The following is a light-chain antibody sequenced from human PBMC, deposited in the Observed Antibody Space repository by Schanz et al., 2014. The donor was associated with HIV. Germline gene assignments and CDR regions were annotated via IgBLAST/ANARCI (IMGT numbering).Light chain of an antibody. V-gene: IGKV3-15*01. CDR1: QSVGTN. CDR2: GAS. Sequence: EIVLTQSPGTLSLSPGERATLSCRASQSVGTNYLAWYQQKPGQAPRLLIGGASSRATGIPARFSGSGSGTEFTLTISSLQSEDFAVYYCQQYDKWPLTFGGGTKVEI. J-gene: IGKJ4*01. CDR3: QQYDKWPLT.